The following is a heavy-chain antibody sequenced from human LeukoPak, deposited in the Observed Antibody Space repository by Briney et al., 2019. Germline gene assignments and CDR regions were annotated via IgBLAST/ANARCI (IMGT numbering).Heavy chain of an antibody. J-gene: IGHJ4*02. D-gene: IGHD1-7*01. V-gene: IGHV3-23*01. CDR3: AKDRFSLGITGTTFSSTEPRETDY. CDR2: ISGSGGST. Sequence: GGSLRLSCAASGFTFDDYGMSWVRQAPGKGLEWVSAISGSGGSTYYADSVKGRFTISRDNSKNTLYLQMNSLRAEDTAVYYCAKDRFSLGITGTTFSSTEPRETDYWGQGTLVTVSS. CDR1: GFTFDDYG.